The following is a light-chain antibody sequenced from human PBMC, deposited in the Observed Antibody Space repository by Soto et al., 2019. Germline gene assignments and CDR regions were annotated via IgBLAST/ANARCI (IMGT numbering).Light chain of an antibody. V-gene: IGLV3-21*04. J-gene: IGLJ2*01. Sequence: SSELTQPPSVSVAPGKTARITCGGNNIGSKSVHWYQQKPGQAPVLVISYDSDRPSGIPERFSGSNSGNTATLTINRVEDGEEADYYCQVWDSSSDHPVFGGGTKLTVL. CDR2: YDS. CDR1: NIGSKS. CDR3: QVWDSSSDHPV.